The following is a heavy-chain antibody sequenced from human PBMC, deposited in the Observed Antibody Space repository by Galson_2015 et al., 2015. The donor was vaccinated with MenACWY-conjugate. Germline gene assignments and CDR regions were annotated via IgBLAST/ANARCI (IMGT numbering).Heavy chain of an antibody. V-gene: IGHV3-7*01. CDR1: GFTFRNYW. J-gene: IGHJ4*02. Sequence: SLRLSCAASGFTFRNYWMTWVRQAPGKGLEWVASIKKDGSEKYYVDSVKGRFTISRDNAKNSLYLQMNSLSPEDTAIYYCAKDAGIYSPPAEYWGQGTLVTVSS. CDR2: IKKDGSEK. CDR3: AKDAGIYSPPAEY. D-gene: IGHD2/OR15-2a*01.